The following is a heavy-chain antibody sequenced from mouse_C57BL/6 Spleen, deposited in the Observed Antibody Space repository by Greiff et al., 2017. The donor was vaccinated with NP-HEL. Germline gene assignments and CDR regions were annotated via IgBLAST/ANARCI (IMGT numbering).Heavy chain of an antibody. V-gene: IGHV3-6*01. CDR3: AREGDGYYYAMDY. Sequence: EVQLQESGPGLVKPSQSLSLTCSVTGYSITSGYYWYWIRQFPGNQLEWMGYISYNGSNNYNPSLKNPISITRDTSRNQFFLKLNSVTAEDTATYYCAREGDGYYYAMDYWGQGTSGTVSS. CDR2: ISYNGSN. D-gene: IGHD2-3*01. CDR1: GYSITSGYY. J-gene: IGHJ4*01.